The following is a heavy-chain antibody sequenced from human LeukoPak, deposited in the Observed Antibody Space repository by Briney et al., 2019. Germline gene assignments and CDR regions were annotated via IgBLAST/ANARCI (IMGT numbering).Heavy chain of an antibody. Sequence: PSETLSLTCSVSGTSMSNSYWSWIRQPAGKGLEWSGHIKDRGSTIYNPSLGSRVTMSLDTPKNQFSLKLNSVTAPDTAVYYCTRGQWLDVWDFWGQGTLVTVSS. CDR2: IKDRGST. CDR1: GTSMSNSY. J-gene: IGHJ4*02. CDR3: TRGQWLDVWDF. V-gene: IGHV4-4*07. D-gene: IGHD6-19*01.